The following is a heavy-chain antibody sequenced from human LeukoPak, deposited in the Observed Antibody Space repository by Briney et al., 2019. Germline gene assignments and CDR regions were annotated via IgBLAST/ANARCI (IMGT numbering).Heavy chain of an antibody. CDR2: ISCYNGDT. Sequence: ASVKVSCKASGYTFTHHGITWVRQAPGQGLEWMGWISCYNGDTKYAQKFKGRVTMTTDTSTSTAYMELRSLRSDDTAVYYCARELVRGGLVDYWGQGTLVTVSS. CDR1: GYTFTHHG. V-gene: IGHV1-18*04. J-gene: IGHJ4*02. D-gene: IGHD6-13*01. CDR3: ARELVRGGLVDY.